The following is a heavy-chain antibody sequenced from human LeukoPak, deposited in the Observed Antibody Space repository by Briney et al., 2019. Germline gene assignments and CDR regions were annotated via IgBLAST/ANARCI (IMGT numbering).Heavy chain of an antibody. Sequence: ASVKVSCKASGYSFTNYATNWVRQAPGQGLEWMGWIETNTGTPTYAQGFTGRFVFSLDTSVSTAYLQISGLKADDTAVYYCARDREGYLAWGQGTLVTVSS. CDR1: GYSFTNYA. CDR3: ARDREGYLA. V-gene: IGHV7-4-1*02. D-gene: IGHD1-1*01. J-gene: IGHJ5*02. CDR2: IETNTGTP.